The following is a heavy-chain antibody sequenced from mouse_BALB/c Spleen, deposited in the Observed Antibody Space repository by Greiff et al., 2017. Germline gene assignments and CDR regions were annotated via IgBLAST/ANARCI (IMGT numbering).Heavy chain of an antibody. CDR3: ARCWDGYGFDY. Sequence: QVQLQQSGPELVKPGASVKISCKASGYAFSSSWMNWVKQRPGQGLEWIGRIYPGDGDTNYNGKFKGKATLTADKSSSTAYMQLSSLTSVDAAVYFCARCWDGYGFDYWGQGTTLTVSS. V-gene: IGHV1-82*01. CDR1: GYAFSSSW. J-gene: IGHJ2*01. D-gene: IGHD2-2*01. CDR2: IYPGDGDT.